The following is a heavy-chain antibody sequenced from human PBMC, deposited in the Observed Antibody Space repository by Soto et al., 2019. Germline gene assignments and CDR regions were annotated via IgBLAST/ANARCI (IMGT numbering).Heavy chain of an antibody. CDR2: IWYDGSNK. D-gene: IGHD1-26*01. J-gene: IGHJ6*02. CDR3: ARDGGYNHYYYYGMDV. CDR1: GFTFSSYG. Sequence: QVQLVESGGGVVQPGRSLRLSCAASGFTFSSYGMHWVRQAPGKGLEWVAVIWYDGSNKYYADSVKGRFTISRDNSKNTLYLKMNSLSAEDTAVYYCARDGGYNHYYYYGMDVWGQGTTVTVSS. V-gene: IGHV3-33*01.